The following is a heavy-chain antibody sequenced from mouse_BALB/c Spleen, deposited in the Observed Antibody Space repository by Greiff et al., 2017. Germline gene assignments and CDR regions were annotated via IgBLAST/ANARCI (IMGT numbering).Heavy chain of an antibody. Sequence: EVKLQQSGPELVKPGASVKISCTASGYSFTGYNMNWVKQSHGKSLEWIGNIAPYYGGTSYTQKFKGKATLTVDTSSRTAYMHLKSLTSEDAAVYYSAREDGYCPWFAYWGQGTLVTVSA. V-gene: IGHV1S135*01. CDR3: AREDGYCPWFAY. D-gene: IGHD2-3*01. CDR2: IAPYYGGT. CDR1: GYSFTGYN. J-gene: IGHJ3*01.